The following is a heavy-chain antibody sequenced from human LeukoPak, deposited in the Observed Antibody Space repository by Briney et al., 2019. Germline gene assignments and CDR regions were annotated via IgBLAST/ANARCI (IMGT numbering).Heavy chain of an antibody. CDR3: ARDHYDSSGYYYVGWFDP. D-gene: IGHD3-22*01. V-gene: IGHV4-38-2*02. J-gene: IGHJ5*02. CDR1: GYSISSGYY. Sequence: SETLSLTCTVSGYSISSGYYWGWIRQPPGKGLEWIGSIYHSGSTYYNPSLKSRVTISVDTSKNQLSLKLSSVTAADAAVYYCARDHYDSSGYYYVGWFDPWGQGTLVTVSS. CDR2: IYHSGST.